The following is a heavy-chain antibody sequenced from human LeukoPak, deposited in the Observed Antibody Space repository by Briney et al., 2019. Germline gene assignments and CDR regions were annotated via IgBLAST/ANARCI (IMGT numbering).Heavy chain of an antibody. D-gene: IGHD3-22*01. CDR3: ATYSSLNRRESQY. Sequence: GGSLRLSCEGSGFTFSNYWMGWVRQAPGKGLQWVANIKTDGSEKYYVDSVKGRFTISRDNAKNSLYLQMNSLRAEDTAVYYCATYSSLNRRESQYWGQGTLLTVSS. J-gene: IGHJ1*01. CDR1: GFTFSNYW. V-gene: IGHV3-7*01. CDR2: IKTDGSEK.